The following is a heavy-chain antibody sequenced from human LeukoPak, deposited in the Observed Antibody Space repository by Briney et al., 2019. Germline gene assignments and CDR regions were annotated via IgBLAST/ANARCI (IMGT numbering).Heavy chain of an antibody. CDR2: TYYRSKWYN. V-gene: IGHV6-1*01. CDR3: ARDQKQWLVDWFDP. D-gene: IGHD6-19*01. CDR1: GDSVSSNSAA. J-gene: IGHJ5*02. Sequence: SQTLSLTCAISGDSVSSNSAAWNWIRQSPSRGLEWLGRTYYRSKWYNNYAVSVKSRITINPDTSKNQFSLQLNSVTPEDTAMYYCARDQKQWLVDWFDPWGQGTLVTVSS.